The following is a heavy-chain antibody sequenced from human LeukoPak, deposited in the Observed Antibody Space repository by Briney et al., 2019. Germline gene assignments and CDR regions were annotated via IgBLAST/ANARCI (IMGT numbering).Heavy chain of an antibody. V-gene: IGHV4-39*01. CDR2: IYYSGST. D-gene: IGHD1-26*01. Sequence: SETLSLTRTVSGGSISSSSYYWGWIRQPPGKGLEWIGSIYYSGSTYYSPSLKSRVTISVDTSKNQFSLKLSSVTAADTAVYYCARHTTPIPGGYFDYWGQGTLVTVSS. CDR3: ARHTTPIPGGYFDY. CDR1: GGSISSSSYY. J-gene: IGHJ4*02.